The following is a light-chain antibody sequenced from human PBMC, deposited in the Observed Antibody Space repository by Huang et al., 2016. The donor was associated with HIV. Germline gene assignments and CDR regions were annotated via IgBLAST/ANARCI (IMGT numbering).Light chain of an antibody. V-gene: IGKV1D-13*01. J-gene: IGKJ4*01. CDR3: QQFNNYPH. Sequence: AIQLTQSPSSLSASVGDRVTITCRASQGITCALAWYQQKPGKPPKLLIYDVSTLESGVPSRFSGSGSGTDFTLTITSLQPEDFATYYCQQFNNYPHFGGGTKVAIK. CDR1: QGITCA. CDR2: DVS.